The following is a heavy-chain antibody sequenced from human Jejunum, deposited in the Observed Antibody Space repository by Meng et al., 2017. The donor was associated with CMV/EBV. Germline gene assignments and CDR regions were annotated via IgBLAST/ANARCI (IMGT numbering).Heavy chain of an antibody. Sequence: QVQLQESGPGLVKPSQTLSLTRTVSGGSISSGGYYWSWIRQHPGKGLEWIGYIHSSGSTYYNPSLRSRLTISVDTSKNQFSLKLSSVTAADTAVYYCARASYGSGSPLGESWFDPWGQGTMVTVS. CDR2: IHSSGST. D-gene: IGHD3-10*01. CDR1: GGSISSGGYY. V-gene: IGHV4-31*03. J-gene: IGHJ5*02. CDR3: ARASYGSGSPLGESWFDP.